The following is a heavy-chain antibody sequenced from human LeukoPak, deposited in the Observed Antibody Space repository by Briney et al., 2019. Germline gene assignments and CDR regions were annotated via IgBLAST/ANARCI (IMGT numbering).Heavy chain of an antibody. CDR2: ISSSGTTI. V-gene: IGHV3-48*03. CDR3: ARGDYYDSESYYNSFDY. Sequence: GGSLRLSCAASGFTFSSYEMNWVRQAPGKGREWVSYISSSGTTIHYADSVKGRFTISRDNAKNSMFLQMNSMRAEDKAVYSCARGDYYDSESYYNSFDYWGQGTLVTVSS. D-gene: IGHD3-10*01. CDR1: GFTFSSYE. J-gene: IGHJ4*02.